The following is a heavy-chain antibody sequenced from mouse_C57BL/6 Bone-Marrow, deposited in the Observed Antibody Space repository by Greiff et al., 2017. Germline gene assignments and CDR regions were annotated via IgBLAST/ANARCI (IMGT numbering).Heavy chain of an antibody. CDR3: TREGTVVAMDY. Sequence: EVKVEESGEGLVKPGGSLKLSCAASGFTFSSYAMSWVRQTPEKRLEWVAYISSGGDYIYYADTVKGRFTISRDNARNTLYLQMSSLKSEDTAMYYCTREGTVVAMDYWGQGTSVTVSS. D-gene: IGHD1-1*01. CDR1: GFTFSSYA. J-gene: IGHJ4*01. CDR2: ISSGGDYI. V-gene: IGHV5-9-1*02.